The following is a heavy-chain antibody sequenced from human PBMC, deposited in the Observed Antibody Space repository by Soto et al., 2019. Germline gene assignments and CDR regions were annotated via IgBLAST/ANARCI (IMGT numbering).Heavy chain of an antibody. CDR1: GFSLSTSRVG. Sequence: QITLKESGPTLVKPTQTLTLTCTFSGFSLSTSRVGVSWIRQPPGKALEWLALIYWDDEKRYSPSLKSRLTITKDTTKNQVVLTMTIMDTVDTATYYCAQRFRVHYYFDYWGQGTLVTVS. CDR3: AQRFRVHYYFDY. V-gene: IGHV2-5*02. CDR2: IYWDDEK. J-gene: IGHJ4*02. D-gene: IGHD3-16*01.